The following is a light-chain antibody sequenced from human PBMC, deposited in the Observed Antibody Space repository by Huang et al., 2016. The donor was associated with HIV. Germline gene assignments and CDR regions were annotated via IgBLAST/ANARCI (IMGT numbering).Light chain of an antibody. J-gene: IGKJ4*01. CDR3: QQYFDLPLT. V-gene: IGKV4-1*01. CDR2: GAS. Sequence: IILSQSPQSLSLSLGDRATINCNATQSVLYDYNSKNYLAWYQQKSTQPPNLLIYGASIRGSGVSDRFSGSGSGTDFTLTIDNLQPDDSAVYTCQQYFDLPLTFGGGTTVEI. CDR1: QSVLYDYNSKNY.